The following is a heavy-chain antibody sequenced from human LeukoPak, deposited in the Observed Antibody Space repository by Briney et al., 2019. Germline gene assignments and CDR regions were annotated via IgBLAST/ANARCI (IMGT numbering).Heavy chain of an antibody. CDR1: GGTFSSYA. D-gene: IGHD3-10*01. J-gene: IGHJ4*02. CDR2: IIPIFGTA. CDR3: ARDPSYYYGSGSYVY. Sequence: ASVKVSCKASGGTFSSYAISWVRQAPGQGLEWMGGIIPIFGTANYAQKFQGRVTITADESTSTAYMELSSLRSEDTAVYYCARDPSYYYGSGSYVYWGQGTLVPVSS. V-gene: IGHV1-69*01.